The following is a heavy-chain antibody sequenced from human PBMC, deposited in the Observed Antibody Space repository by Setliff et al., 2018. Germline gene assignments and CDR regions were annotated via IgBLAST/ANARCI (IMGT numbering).Heavy chain of an antibody. D-gene: IGHD3-22*01. Sequence: SVKVSCKAFGYTFAKYGTSWVRQAPGQGLEWMGWIIPIFGTANYAQNFQGRVTITTDESTSTAYMELTSLRSEDTAVYYCAREGASSGSYDAFDIWGQGTMVTVSS. J-gene: IGHJ3*02. V-gene: IGHV1-69*05. CDR1: GYTFAKYG. CDR3: AREGASSGSYDAFDI. CDR2: IIPIFGTA.